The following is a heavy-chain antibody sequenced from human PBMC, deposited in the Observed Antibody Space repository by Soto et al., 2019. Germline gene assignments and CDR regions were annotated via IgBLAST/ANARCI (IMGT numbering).Heavy chain of an antibody. CDR3: AKNAMSTVTRRGQYFDS. Sequence: GGSLRLSCAASGFTFSTYAMSWVRQAPGEGLEWVSGIGGGTGATYNADSVKGRFIISRDNSKNTLYLQMNNRSVEDTAVYYCAKNAMSTVTRRGQYFDSWGQGTLVTVSS. CDR1: GFTFSTYA. J-gene: IGHJ4*02. CDR2: IGGGTGAT. V-gene: IGHV3-23*01. D-gene: IGHD4-17*01.